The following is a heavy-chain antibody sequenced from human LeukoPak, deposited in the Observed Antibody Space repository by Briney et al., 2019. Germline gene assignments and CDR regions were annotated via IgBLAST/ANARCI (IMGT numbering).Heavy chain of an antibody. CDR2: IRFDGTTK. CDR3: AQEIKDRYCSGAQNCLFDS. CDR1: GFTFSSYA. Sequence: GGSLRLSCAASGFTFSSYAMSWVRQAPGRGLEWVAFIRFDGTTKYYAQSVRGRFTISRDNSKNTLGLQMNSLGAEDTAVYYCAQEIKDRYCSGAQNCLFDSWGHGTLVTVSS. D-gene: IGHD2-15*01. V-gene: IGHV3-30*02. J-gene: IGHJ4*01.